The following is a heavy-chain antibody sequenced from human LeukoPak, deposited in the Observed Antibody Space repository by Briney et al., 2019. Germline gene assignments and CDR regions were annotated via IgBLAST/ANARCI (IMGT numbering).Heavy chain of an antibody. CDR1: GFTFTNAW. CDR2: IKTKADGGTT. CDR3: TTHHTFYQDSSGYYRGFDN. D-gene: IGHD3-22*01. V-gene: IGHV3-15*01. Sequence: GGSLRLSCAASGFTFTNAWMNWVRQAPGEGLEWVGRIKTKADGGTTDYATPVKGRFTISRDDSKSTLYLQMNGLKTEDTAVYYCTTHHTFYQDSSGYYRGFDNWGQGTLVTVSS. J-gene: IGHJ4*02.